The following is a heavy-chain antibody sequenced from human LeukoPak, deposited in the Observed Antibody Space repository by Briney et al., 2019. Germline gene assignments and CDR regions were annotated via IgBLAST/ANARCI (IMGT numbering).Heavy chain of an antibody. J-gene: IGHJ4*02. CDR2: ISAGGVYT. D-gene: IGHD3-16*01. CDR1: GYTFTHFA. V-gene: IGHV1-3*01. CDR3: ARDYMSTPQDGAGGSLDY. Sequence: GASVKVSCKASGYTFTHFAMHWVRQAPGQRLEWMGWISAGGVYTKYSEKLQGRVTITRDTSATTAYMELSSLRSEDTGVYYCARDYMSTPQDGAGGSLDYWGQGTLVTVSS.